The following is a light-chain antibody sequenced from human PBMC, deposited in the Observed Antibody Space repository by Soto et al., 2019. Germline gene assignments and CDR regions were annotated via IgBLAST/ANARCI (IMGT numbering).Light chain of an antibody. CDR1: QSVRRDY. Sequence: EIVLTQSPGTLSLSLGERVTLSCRASQSVRRDYLAWYQQNPGHAPRLLIFGASRRAIGIPDRFSASGSGTDFTLTISRLEPEDFAVYFCHQYDISPWTFGQGTKVGIK. CDR2: GAS. J-gene: IGKJ1*01. V-gene: IGKV3-20*01. CDR3: HQYDISPWT.